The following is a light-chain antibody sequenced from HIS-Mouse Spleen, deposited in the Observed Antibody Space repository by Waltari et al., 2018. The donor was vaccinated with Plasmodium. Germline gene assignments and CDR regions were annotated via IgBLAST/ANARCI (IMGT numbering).Light chain of an antibody. CDR2: EAS. CDR1: ALPKKY. Sequence: SYELTQPPSVSVSPGQTARITCPGAALPKKYAYRYQQKSGQAPVLLIYEASKRPSGTPERFSGSSSGTMATLTISGAQVEDEADYYCYSTDSSGNHSRVFGGGTKLTVL. J-gene: IGLJ3*02. V-gene: IGLV3-10*01. CDR3: YSTDSSGNHSRV.